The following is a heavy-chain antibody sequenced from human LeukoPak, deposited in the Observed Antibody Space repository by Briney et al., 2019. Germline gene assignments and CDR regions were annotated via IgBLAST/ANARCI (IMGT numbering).Heavy chain of an antibody. D-gene: IGHD5-12*01. CDR1: GGSISSYY. CDR2: IYYSGST. CDR3: ARLDSGYDFWGVDY. V-gene: IGHV4-59*08. J-gene: IGHJ4*02. Sequence: SETLSLTCTVSGGSISSYYWSWIRQPPGKGLEWIGYIYYSGSTNYNPSLKSRATISVDTSKNQFSLKLSSVTAADTAVYYCARLDSGYDFWGVDYWGQGTLVTVSS.